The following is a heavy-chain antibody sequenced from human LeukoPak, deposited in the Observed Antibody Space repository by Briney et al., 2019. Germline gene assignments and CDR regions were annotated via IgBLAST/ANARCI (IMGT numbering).Heavy chain of an antibody. V-gene: IGHV3-7*03. CDR3: AKAAYGDYVNWFDP. J-gene: IGHJ5*02. CDR2: IRQDGGET. D-gene: IGHD4-17*01. CDR1: GLTFSRDW. Sequence: GGSLRLSCEASGLTFSRDWMGWVRQAPGKGLEWVANIRQDGGETYYGDSVKGRFIISRDNAKNSLFLQMNSLRAEDTALYYCAKAAYGDYVNWFDPWGQGTLVTVSS.